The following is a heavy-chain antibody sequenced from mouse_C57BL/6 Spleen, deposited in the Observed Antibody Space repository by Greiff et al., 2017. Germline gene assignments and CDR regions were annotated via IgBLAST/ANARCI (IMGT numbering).Heavy chain of an antibody. Sequence: VQLQQSGAELVRPGASVKLSCTASGFNIKDDYMHWVKQRPEQGLEWIGWIDPENGDTEYASKFQGKATITADTSSNTAYLQRSSLTSEDTAVYYCTTTVRDYWGQGTTLTVSS. CDR1: GFNIKDDY. J-gene: IGHJ2*01. CDR3: TTTVRDY. D-gene: IGHD1-1*01. V-gene: IGHV14-4*01. CDR2: IDPENGDT.